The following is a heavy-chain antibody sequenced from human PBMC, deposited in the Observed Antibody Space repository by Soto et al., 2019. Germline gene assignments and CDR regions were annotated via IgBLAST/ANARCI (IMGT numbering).Heavy chain of an antibody. D-gene: IGHD2-15*01. J-gene: IGHJ4*02. CDR2: INAANGDT. Sequence: GASVRVSCKASGYTFTSYGIHWVRQAPGQRLEWMGWINAANGDTKYSPKFQGRVTITRDTSASTAYMELSSLKASDTAMYYCTRLISPVAARPSWGQGTLVTVSS. V-gene: IGHV1-3*01. CDR1: GYTFTSYG. CDR3: TRLISPVAARPS.